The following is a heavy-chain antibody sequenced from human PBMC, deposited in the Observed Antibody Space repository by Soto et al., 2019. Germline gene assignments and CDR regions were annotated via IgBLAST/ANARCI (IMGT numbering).Heavy chain of an antibody. Sequence: GGSLRLSCAASGFTFSSYWMSWVRQAPGKGLEWVANIKQDGSEKYYVDSVKGRFTISRDNAKNSLYLQMNSLRAEDTAVYYCARATPHCGGDCYSGDYYYGMDVWGQGTTVTVSS. CDR1: GFTFSSYW. J-gene: IGHJ6*02. V-gene: IGHV3-7*05. D-gene: IGHD2-21*02. CDR2: IKQDGSEK. CDR3: ARATPHCGGDCYSGDYYYGMDV.